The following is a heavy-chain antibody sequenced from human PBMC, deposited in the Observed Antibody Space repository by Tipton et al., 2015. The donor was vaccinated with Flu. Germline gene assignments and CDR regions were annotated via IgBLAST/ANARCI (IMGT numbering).Heavy chain of an antibody. CDR3: ARGYCSGGNCYNAFDI. CDR2: IYTSGGS. CDR1: GGSLSSYY. D-gene: IGHD2-15*01. J-gene: IGHJ3*02. Sequence: TLSLTCTVSGGSLSSYYWSWIRQPAGKGLEWIGRIYTSGGSKYNPSLKSRVTTSVDTSKNQFSLKLSSVTAADTAVYYCARGYCSGGNCYNAFDIWGQGTMVTVSS. V-gene: IGHV4-4*07.